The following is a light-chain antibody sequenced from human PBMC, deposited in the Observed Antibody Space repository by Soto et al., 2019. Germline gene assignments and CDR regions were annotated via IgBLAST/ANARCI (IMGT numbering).Light chain of an antibody. Sequence: DIQMTQSPSTLSASAGDRVTITCRASQSISSWLAWYQQKPGKAPKLLIYEASSLQSGVPSRFSGSGSGTEFTLTISSLQPDDFATDYCPQSNTYPWTFGQGTKVDIK. CDR1: QSISSW. CDR2: EAS. V-gene: IGKV1-5*03. J-gene: IGKJ1*01. CDR3: PQSNTYPWT.